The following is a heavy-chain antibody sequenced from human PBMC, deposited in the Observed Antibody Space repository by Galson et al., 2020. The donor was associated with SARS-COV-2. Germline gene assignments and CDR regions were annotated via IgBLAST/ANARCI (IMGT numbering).Heavy chain of an antibody. CDR2: ITGSSNYI. CDR1: GFPLSSYT. D-gene: IGHD2-8*01. CDR3: ATPGSKGLGYCTKGVCYLY. Sequence: GGSLRLSRAGPGFPLSSYTMNCVRQAPGKGLEWVSTITGSSNYIYYADSVKGRFTVSRDNAKNPLYLQMNSLRAEETAVYDWATPGSKGLGYCTKGVCYLYWGQGTLVTVSP. J-gene: IGHJ4*02. V-gene: IGHV3-21*01.